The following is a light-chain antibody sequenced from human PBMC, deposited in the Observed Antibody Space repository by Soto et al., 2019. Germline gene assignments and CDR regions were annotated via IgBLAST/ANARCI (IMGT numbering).Light chain of an antibody. V-gene: IGLV1-47*01. J-gene: IGLJ3*02. Sequence: QAVVTQPPSASGTPGQSLTMSCSGSSSNVGSHFVYWYQHLPGTAPKLLIYRDAQRPSGVPARFFGSKSGTSASLAISGLRSEDEADYYCAAWDDSLNGWVFGGGTKLTVL. CDR1: SSNVGSHF. CDR3: AAWDDSLNGWV. CDR2: RDA.